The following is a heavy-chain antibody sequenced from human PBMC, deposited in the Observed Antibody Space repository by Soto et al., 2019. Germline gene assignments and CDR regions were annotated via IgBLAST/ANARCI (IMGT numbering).Heavy chain of an antibody. Sequence: QVQLVESGGGVVQPGRSLRLSCGASGFAFNNSGMHWVRQVPGKGLEWVAVLSFDGNETHYADSVKGRFTISRDNSKNTLYLQMNSLRTEDAAVYHCVKDRVPGAYGHYYGMDVWGQGTTVTVPS. CDR3: VKDRVPGAYGHYYGMDV. CDR2: LSFDGNET. CDR1: GFAFNNSG. V-gene: IGHV3-30*18. D-gene: IGHD4-17*01. J-gene: IGHJ6*02.